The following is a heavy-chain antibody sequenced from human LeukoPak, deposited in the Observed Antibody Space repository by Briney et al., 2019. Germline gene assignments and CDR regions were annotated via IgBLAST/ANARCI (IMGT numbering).Heavy chain of an antibody. CDR2: IYSGGST. Sequence: GGSLRLSCAASGFTVSSSYMSWVRQAPGKGLEWVSVIYSGGSTYYADSAKGRFTISRDNSKNTLYLQMNSLTAEDTAVYYCARADSVGYQRQFDYWGQGTLVTVSS. CDR1: GFTVSSSY. CDR3: ARADSVGYQRQFDY. V-gene: IGHV3-53*01. D-gene: IGHD3-22*01. J-gene: IGHJ4*02.